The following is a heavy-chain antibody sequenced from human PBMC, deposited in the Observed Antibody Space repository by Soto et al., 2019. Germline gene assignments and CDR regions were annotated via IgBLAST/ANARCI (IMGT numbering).Heavy chain of an antibody. CDR2: IFYTGTT. CDR3: ARLGGLTEFSGPWYKLAP. Sequence: PSETLSLTCTVAGGSVFSSSSLWVWIRQAPGKGLEWLGQIFYTGTTYYNPSLGGRITMSVASSQILLSLRLSTVTAAATAHCLCARLGGLTEFSGPWYKLAPWGQGILATAPQ. J-gene: IGHJ4*02. D-gene: IGHD1-1*01. V-gene: IGHV4-39*02. CDR1: GGSVFSSSSL.